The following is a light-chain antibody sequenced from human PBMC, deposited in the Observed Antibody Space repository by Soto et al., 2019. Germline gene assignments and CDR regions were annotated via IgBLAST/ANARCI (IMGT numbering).Light chain of an antibody. CDR3: QQYHTSSCT. J-gene: IGKJ2*02. V-gene: IGKV1-5*01. CDR2: DAS. Sequence: DIQMTQSPSTLSASVGDRVTITCRASQNIRFWLAWFQQKPGKAPNLLIYDASTLQSGVPSRFRGSGSGTEFTLTISSLQPDDFATSFCQQYHTSSCTFGQGTKLEIK. CDR1: QNIRFW.